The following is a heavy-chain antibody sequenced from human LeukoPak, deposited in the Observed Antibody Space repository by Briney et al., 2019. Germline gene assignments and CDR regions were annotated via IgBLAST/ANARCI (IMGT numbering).Heavy chain of an antibody. CDR1: GFIFGDYA. D-gene: IGHD3-22*01. CDR3: SRGGYYDNSGHPYFDY. J-gene: IGHJ4*02. Sequence: GGSLRLSCTTSGFIFGDYAMSWFRQAPGEGLKWVGFIRSSVYGGTTEYAASVKGRFTISRDDFKSIAHLQMNSLKTEDTAVYFCSRGGYYDNSGHPYFDYWGRGTLVTVSS. CDR2: IRSSVYGGTT. V-gene: IGHV3-49*03.